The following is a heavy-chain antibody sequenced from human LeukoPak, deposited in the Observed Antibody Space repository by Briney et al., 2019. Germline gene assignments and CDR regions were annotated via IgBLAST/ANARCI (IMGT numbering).Heavy chain of an antibody. D-gene: IGHD3-10*01. CDR2: ISGSGGST. CDR1: GFSFSSYA. Sequence: PGGSLRLSCAASGFSFSSYAMSWVRQAPGKGLEWVSAISGSGGSTYYADSVKGRFTISRDNSKNTLYLQMNSLRAEDTAVYYCAKDLIGFSYYYMDVWGKGTTVTVSS. J-gene: IGHJ6*03. V-gene: IGHV3-23*01. CDR3: AKDLIGFSYYYMDV.